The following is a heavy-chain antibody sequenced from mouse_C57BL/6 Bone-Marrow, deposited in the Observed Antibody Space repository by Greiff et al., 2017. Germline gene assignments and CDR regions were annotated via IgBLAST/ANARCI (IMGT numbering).Heavy chain of an antibody. CDR3: IYGSRTAWFAY. D-gene: IGHD1-1*01. CDR1: GFNIKDDY. V-gene: IGHV14-4*01. J-gene: IGHJ3*01. CDR2: IDPENGDT. Sequence: VQLQQSGAELVRPGASVKLSCTASGFNIKDDYMHWVKQRSEQGLEWIGWIDPENGDTEYASKFQGKATITADTSSNTAYLELSSLTSEDTAVYYCIYGSRTAWFAYWGQGTLVTVSA.